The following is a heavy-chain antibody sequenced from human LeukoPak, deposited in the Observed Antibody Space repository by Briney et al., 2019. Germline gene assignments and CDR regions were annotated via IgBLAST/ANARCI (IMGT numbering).Heavy chain of an antibody. Sequence: GGSLRLSCAASGFTFISYWMTWVRQAPGKGLEWVSAITGGGSGIYYADSMKSRFTISRDNSKNTLYLQINSLRAEDTAVYYCAKWGDYDVLTGYYVSDYWGQGTLVTVSS. CDR1: GFTFISYW. CDR3: AKWGDYDVLTGYYVSDY. V-gene: IGHV3-23*01. J-gene: IGHJ4*02. CDR2: ITGGGSGI. D-gene: IGHD3-9*01.